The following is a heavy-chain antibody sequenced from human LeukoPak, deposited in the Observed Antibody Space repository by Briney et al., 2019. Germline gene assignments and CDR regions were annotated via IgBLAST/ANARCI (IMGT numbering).Heavy chain of an antibody. V-gene: IGHV4-34*01. CDR3: ARRLWGMRLTLAIRGKKKQAAFDY. D-gene: IGHD3-16*01. CDR1: GGSFSGYY. J-gene: IGHJ4*02. Sequence: ASETLSLTCAVYGGSFSGYYWSWIRQPPGKGLEWIGEINHSGSTNYNPSLKSRVTISVDTSKNQFSLKLSSVTAADTAVYYCARRLWGMRLTLAIRGKKKQAAFDYWGQGTLVTVSS. CDR2: INHSGST.